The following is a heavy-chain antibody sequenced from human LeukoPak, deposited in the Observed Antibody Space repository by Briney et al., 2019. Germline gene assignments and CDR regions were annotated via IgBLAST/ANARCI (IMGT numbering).Heavy chain of an antibody. Sequence: SETLSLTCAVYGGSFSGYYWSWIRQPPGKGLEWIGEINHSGSTNYNPPLKSRVTISVDTSKNQFSLKLSSVSAADTAVYYCARGAGYCSSTSCKPPENWFDPWGQGTLVTVSS. CDR1: GGSFSGYY. CDR3: ARGAGYCSSTSCKPPENWFDP. V-gene: IGHV4-34*01. J-gene: IGHJ5*02. CDR2: INHSGST. D-gene: IGHD2-2*01.